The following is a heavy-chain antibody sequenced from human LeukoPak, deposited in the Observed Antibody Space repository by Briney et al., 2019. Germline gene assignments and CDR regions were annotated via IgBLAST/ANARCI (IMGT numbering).Heavy chain of an antibody. CDR3: ARESLLITMVRGARYGMDV. J-gene: IGHJ6*02. CDR1: GFTFDDYA. V-gene: IGHV4-59*01. Sequence: PGGSLRLSCAASGFTFDDYAMHWIRQPPGKGLEWIGYIYYSGSTNYNPSLKSRVTISVDTSKNQFSLKLSSVTAADTAVYYCARESLLITMVRGARYGMDVWGQGATVTVSS. D-gene: IGHD3-10*01. CDR2: IYYSGST.